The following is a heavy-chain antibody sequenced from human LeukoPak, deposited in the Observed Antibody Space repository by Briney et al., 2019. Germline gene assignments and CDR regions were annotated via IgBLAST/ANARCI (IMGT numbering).Heavy chain of an antibody. V-gene: IGHV4-34*01. Sequence: PSETLSLTCAVYGGSFSGYYWSGIRQPPGKGLEWIGEINHSGSTNYNPSLKSRVTISVDTSKSQFSLKLSSVTAADTAVYYCARGVKDSSGWYRFWEWRYGMDVWGQGTTVTVSS. J-gene: IGHJ6*02. CDR3: ARGVKDSSGWYRFWEWRYGMDV. CDR1: GGSFSGYY. CDR2: INHSGST. D-gene: IGHD6-19*01.